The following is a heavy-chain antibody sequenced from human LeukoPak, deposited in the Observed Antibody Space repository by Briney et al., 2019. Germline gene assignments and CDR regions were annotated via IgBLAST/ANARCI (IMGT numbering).Heavy chain of an antibody. CDR3: ARVLDWFDP. V-gene: IGHV4-59*01. Sequence: PSETLSLTCTVSGGSISSYYWSWIRQPPGKGLEWIGYIYYSGSTNYNPSLKSRVTISVDTSKNQFSLKLSSVTAADTAAYYCARVLDWFDPWGQGTLVTVSS. D-gene: IGHD2-8*02. CDR2: IYYSGST. CDR1: GGSISSYY. J-gene: IGHJ5*02.